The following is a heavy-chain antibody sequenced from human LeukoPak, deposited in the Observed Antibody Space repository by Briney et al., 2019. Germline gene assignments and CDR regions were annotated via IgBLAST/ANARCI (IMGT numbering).Heavy chain of an antibody. Sequence: GGSLRLSCAASVFTFSSYEVNWVRQAPGKGLEWVLYICCSCSTIYYADSVKGRFTISRDNAKNSLDLHKNSLRAEDTAVYYCARAPTKFRRDFFDPWGQGTLVTVSS. V-gene: IGHV3-48*03. D-gene: IGHD3-9*01. CDR1: VFTFSSYE. J-gene: IGHJ5*02. CDR2: ICCSCSTI. CDR3: ARAPTKFRRDFFDP.